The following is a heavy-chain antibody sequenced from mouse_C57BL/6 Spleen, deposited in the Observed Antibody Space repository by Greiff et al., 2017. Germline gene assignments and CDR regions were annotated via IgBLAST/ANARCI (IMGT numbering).Heavy chain of an antibody. CDR3: ARYYYGSRRLGYFGD. D-gene: IGHD1-1*01. CDR1: GYTFTSYW. Sequence: VQLQQPGAELVKPGASVKMSCKASGYTFTSYWITWVKQRPGQGLEWIGDIYPGSGSTNYNEKFKSKATLTVDTSSNTAYMQLSSLTSEDSAVYYGARYYYGSRRLGYFGDWGQGTTLTVSS. J-gene: IGHJ2*01. CDR2: IYPGSGST. V-gene: IGHV1-55*01.